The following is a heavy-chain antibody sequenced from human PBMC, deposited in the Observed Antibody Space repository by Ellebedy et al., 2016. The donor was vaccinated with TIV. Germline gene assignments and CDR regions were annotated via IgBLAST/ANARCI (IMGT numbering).Heavy chain of an antibody. V-gene: IGHV4-59*01. CDR3: AEGYNSDWSIKFES. CDR1: GGSISGYY. J-gene: IGHJ4*02. CDR2: IHYTGST. D-gene: IGHD6-19*01. Sequence: MPSETLSLTCTVSGGSISGYYWSWIRQSPEKGLEWIGYIHYTGSTNYNPSLKSRVTTSVDTSKNQFSLKLSSVTAADTAVYYCAEGYNSDWSIKFESWGQGTLVTVSS.